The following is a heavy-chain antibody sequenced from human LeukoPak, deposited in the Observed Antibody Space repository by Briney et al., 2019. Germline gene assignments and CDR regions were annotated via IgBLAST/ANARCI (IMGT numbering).Heavy chain of an antibody. CDR2: IGQSGVAT. CDR1: GYGFTNHY. D-gene: IGHD6-13*01. V-gene: IGHV1-46*01. J-gene: IGHJ6*03. CDR3: ARDAKDELVRRDYYYMDV. Sequence: ASVRLSCKASGYGFTNHYIHWVRQAPGQGLEWMGMIGQSGVATTFAQRFQDRVTMTSDTSTTTVYMELRSLRFDDTATYYCARDAKDELVRRDYYYMDVWGKGTTVTVFS.